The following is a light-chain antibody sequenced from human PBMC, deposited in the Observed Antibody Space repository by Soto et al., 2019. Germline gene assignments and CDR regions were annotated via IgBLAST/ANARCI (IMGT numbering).Light chain of an antibody. CDR1: QSISTW. CDR3: QLSSRMLQT. J-gene: IGKJ1*01. Sequence: IKVNLSPSTVRAAVKERVSITCRAHQSISTWLAWYQQKPGKAPNLLIYKASRLETGVPSRFSGSGSGTDFTLTFSSGIPEESVTYYSQLSSRMLQTFAQGTKVDIK. V-gene: IGKV1-5*03. CDR2: KAS.